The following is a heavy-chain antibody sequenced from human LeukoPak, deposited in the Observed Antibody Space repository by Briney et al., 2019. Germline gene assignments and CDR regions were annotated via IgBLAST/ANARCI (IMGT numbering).Heavy chain of an antibody. CDR1: GFTFSSYS. V-gene: IGHV3-48*04. CDR2: ISSSSSTI. D-gene: IGHD3-3*01. Sequence: PGGSLRLSCAASGFTFSSYSMNWVRQAPGKGLEWVSYISSSSSTIYYADSVKGRFTISRDNAKNSLYLQMNSLRAEDTAVYYCARAGFRVTPLLTDYWGQGALVTVSS. CDR3: ARAGFRVTPLLTDY. J-gene: IGHJ4*02.